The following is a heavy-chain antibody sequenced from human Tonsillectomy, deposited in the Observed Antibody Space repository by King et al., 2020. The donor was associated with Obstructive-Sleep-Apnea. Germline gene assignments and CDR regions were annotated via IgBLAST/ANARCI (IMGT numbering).Heavy chain of an antibody. Sequence: VQLQESGPGLVKPSETLSLTCTVSGYSISSGFYWGWIRQPPGKGLEWSGRLYHSGTTYYNPSLKSRVTISVDTSKNQFSLRLSSVTAADTAVYYCAREADYVRWFDPWGQGTLVTVSS. J-gene: IGHJ5*02. V-gene: IGHV4-38-2*02. D-gene: IGHD4-17*01. CDR2: LYHSGTT. CDR1: GYSISSGFY. CDR3: AREADYVRWFDP.